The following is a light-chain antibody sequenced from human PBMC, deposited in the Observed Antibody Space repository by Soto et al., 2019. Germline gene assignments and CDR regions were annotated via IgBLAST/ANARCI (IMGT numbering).Light chain of an antibody. V-gene: IGKV3-20*01. Sequence: VLTQSPATLSVSPGERATLSCRASQSVSSSYLAWYQQKPGQAPRLLIYGASSRATGIPDRFSGSGSGTDFTLTISRLEPGDFAVYYCQHFGGTTFTFGQGTRLEIK. CDR3: QHFGGTTFT. J-gene: IGKJ5*01. CDR1: QSVSSSY. CDR2: GAS.